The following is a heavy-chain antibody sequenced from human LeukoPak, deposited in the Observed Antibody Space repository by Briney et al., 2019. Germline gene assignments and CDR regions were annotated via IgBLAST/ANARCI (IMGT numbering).Heavy chain of an antibody. J-gene: IGHJ4*02. CDR2: INPNSGVT. Sequence: ASVKVSCTASGYTFTGYYMHWVRQAPGQGLEWMGWINPNSGVTNFTQKFRGRVTMTRDTSISTAYMELSRLRSDDTAVYYCARDDPGVIVDYWGQGTLVTVSS. CDR1: GYTFTGYY. D-gene: IGHD3-16*02. CDR3: ARDDPGVIVDY. V-gene: IGHV1-2*02.